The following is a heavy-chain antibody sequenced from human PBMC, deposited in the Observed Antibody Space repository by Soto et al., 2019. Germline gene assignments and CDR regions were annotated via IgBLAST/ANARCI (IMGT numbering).Heavy chain of an antibody. CDR3: ARDLWGYCGTDCYPLDV. D-gene: IGHD2-21*02. J-gene: IGHJ6*02. V-gene: IGHV4-59*01. CDR2: MYNTGRT. Sequence: QVQLQESGPGLVKPSETLSLTCTVSGGSISRYYWSWIRQPPGKGLEWIGYMYNTGRTVYNPSFKSRVTISVDTSKNQFSLQLDSVTAADTAVYYCARDLWGYCGTDCYPLDVWGQGTTVTGSS. CDR1: GGSISRYY.